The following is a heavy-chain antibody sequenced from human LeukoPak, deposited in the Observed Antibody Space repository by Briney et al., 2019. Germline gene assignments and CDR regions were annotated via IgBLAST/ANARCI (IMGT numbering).Heavy chain of an antibody. CDR3: ARGRSGSSVFDY. J-gene: IGHJ4*02. Sequence: PETLSLTCTVSGGSISSYYWSWIRQPPGKGLEWIGYIYYSGSTNYNPSLKSRVTISVDTSKNQFSLKLSSVTAADTAVYYCARGRSGSSVFDYWGQGTLVTVSS. D-gene: IGHD1-26*01. CDR1: GGSISSYY. V-gene: IGHV4-59*01. CDR2: IYYSGST.